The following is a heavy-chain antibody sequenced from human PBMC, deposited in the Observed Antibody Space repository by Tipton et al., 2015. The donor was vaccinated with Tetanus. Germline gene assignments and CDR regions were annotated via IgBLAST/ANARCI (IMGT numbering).Heavy chain of an antibody. D-gene: IGHD5-18*01. CDR3: ARGGSYSYGPRGFDL. Sequence: TLSLTCTVSGGSIRRGGYYWTWIRQHPERGLEWIGYIYYTGNTYYNPSLKSRVTISVDTPKNQFSLKLTSLTVADTAVYYCARGGSYSYGPRGFDLWGRGTLVTVSS. CDR2: IYYTGNT. CDR1: GGSIRRGGYY. J-gene: IGHJ2*01. V-gene: IGHV4-31*03.